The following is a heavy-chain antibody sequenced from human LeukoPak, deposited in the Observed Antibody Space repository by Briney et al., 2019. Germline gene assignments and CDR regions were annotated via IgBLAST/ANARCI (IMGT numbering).Heavy chain of an antibody. Sequence: GGSLRLSCAASGFTFSSYGMHWVRQAPGKGLEWVAVISYDGSNKYYADSVKGRFTISRDNSKNTLYLQMNSLRAEDTAVYYCAKDRAVTTRGYWGQGTLVTVSS. CDR2: ISYDGSNK. CDR1: GFTFSSYG. V-gene: IGHV3-30*18. CDR3: AKDRAVTTRGY. D-gene: IGHD4-11*01. J-gene: IGHJ4*02.